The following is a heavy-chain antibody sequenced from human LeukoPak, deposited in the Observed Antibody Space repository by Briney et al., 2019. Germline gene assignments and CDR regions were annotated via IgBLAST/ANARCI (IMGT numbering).Heavy chain of an antibody. CDR1: GYTFTNYG. J-gene: IGHJ6*02. D-gene: IGHD2-2*01. CDR2: ISAYNGNT. CDR3: ARGHIVVVPAASDPGGYYYYYGMDV. Sequence: ASVKVSCKASGYTFTNYGVSWVRQAPGQGLEWMGWISAYNGNTNYAQKLQGRVTMTTDTSTSTAYMELRSLRSDDTAVYYCARGHIVVVPAASDPGGYYYYYGMDVWGQGTTVTVSS. V-gene: IGHV1-18*01.